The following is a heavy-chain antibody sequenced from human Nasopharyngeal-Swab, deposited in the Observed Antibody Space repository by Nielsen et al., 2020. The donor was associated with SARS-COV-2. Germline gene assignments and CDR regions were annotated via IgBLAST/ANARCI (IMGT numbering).Heavy chain of an antibody. V-gene: IGHV6-1*01. Sequence: WIRQPPSRGLEWLGRTYYRSKWYNDYAVSVKSRITINPDTSKNQFSLQLNSVTPEDTAVYYCARDRGSSWPYYYYYGMDVWGQGTTVTVSS. CDR3: ARDRGSSWPYYYYYGMDV. D-gene: IGHD6-13*01. J-gene: IGHJ6*02. CDR2: TYYRSKWYN.